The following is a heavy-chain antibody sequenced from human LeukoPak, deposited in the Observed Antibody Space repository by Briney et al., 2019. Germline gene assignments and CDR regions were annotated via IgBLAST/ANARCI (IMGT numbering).Heavy chain of an antibody. V-gene: IGHV3-21*01. CDR3: ARDGGSLYSSSWSTGY. Sequence: GGSLRLSCAASGFTFSSYSMNWVRQAPGKGLEWVSSISSSSYIYYADSVKGRFTISRDNAKNSLYLQMNSLRAEDTAVYYCARDGGSLYSSSWSTGYWGQGTLVTVSS. CDR2: ISSSSYI. CDR1: GFTFSSYS. J-gene: IGHJ4*02. D-gene: IGHD6-13*01.